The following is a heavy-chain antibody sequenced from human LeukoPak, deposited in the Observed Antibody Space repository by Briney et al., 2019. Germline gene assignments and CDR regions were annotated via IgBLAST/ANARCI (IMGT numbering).Heavy chain of an antibody. D-gene: IGHD2-8*01. CDR3: ARAIGRVIDY. Sequence: SETLSLTCTVSGGSISSYYWSWIRQPPGKGLEWIGYIYYSGSTNYNPSLKSRVTISVDTSKNQFSLKLSSVTAADTAVYYCARAIGRVIDYWGQGTLVTVSS. CDR2: IYYSGST. V-gene: IGHV4-59*01. CDR1: GGSISSYY. J-gene: IGHJ4*02.